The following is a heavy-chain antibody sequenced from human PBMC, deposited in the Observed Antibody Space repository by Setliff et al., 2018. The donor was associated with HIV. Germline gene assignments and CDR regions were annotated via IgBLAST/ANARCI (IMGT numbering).Heavy chain of an antibody. V-gene: IGHV1-8*01. D-gene: IGHD1-1*01. CDR2: MSPNSDNR. Sequence: ASVKVSCKASGYTFTTHDNTHDINWVRQAPGQGLEWMGWMSPNSDNRGYAQKFQGRVTMTRGTSISTAYMELSSLRSEDTAVYYCARQLSNSLECWGQGTPVTVSS. J-gene: IGHJ4*02. CDR1: GYTFTTHD. CDR3: ARQLSNSLEC.